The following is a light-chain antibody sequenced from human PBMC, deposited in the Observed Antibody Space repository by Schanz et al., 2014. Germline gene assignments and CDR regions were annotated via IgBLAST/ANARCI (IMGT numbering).Light chain of an antibody. Sequence: QSALTQPASVSGSPGQSITISCTGTSSDVGGYNYVSWYQHHPARAPKLLIYDVDNRPSAVSTRFSGSKSGNTASLTISGLQAEDEADYYCCSYVSSSAVLFGGGTQLTVL. CDR2: DVD. J-gene: IGLJ2*01. CDR3: CSYVSSSAVL. CDR1: SSDVGGYNY. V-gene: IGLV2-14*03.